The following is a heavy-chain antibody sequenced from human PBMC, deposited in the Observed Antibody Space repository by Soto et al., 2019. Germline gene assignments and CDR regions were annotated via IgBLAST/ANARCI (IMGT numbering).Heavy chain of an antibody. CDR1: GYRFISYG. V-gene: IGHV1-18*01. CDR3: AKAGRRSSGWFDP. J-gene: IGHJ5*02. Sequence: QVQLVQSGAEVKKPGASVNVSCKASGYRFISYGIIWVRQAPGQGLEWMGWISPYNGDTNYAQKFQGRVIMTTDTSTSPAYMELRSLSSDDPAVYFCAKAGRRSSGWFDPWGQGTLVTVSS. CDR2: ISPYNGDT.